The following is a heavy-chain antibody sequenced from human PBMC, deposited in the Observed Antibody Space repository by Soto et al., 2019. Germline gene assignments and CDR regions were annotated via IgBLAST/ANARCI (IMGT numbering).Heavy chain of an antibody. CDR2: LSTSGNT. J-gene: IGHJ4*02. V-gene: IGHV4-4*07. CDR3: RRDCDY. CDR1: GVAINNYY. Sequence: QVQLQESGPGLVKPSETLSLTCTVSGVAINNYYWSWVRQPAGQGLSWSGRLSTSGNTNYDPSLKTRVTMSLDTSKNQFSLMRIAVTAADTAVYYCRRDCDYWGQGTLITVSS.